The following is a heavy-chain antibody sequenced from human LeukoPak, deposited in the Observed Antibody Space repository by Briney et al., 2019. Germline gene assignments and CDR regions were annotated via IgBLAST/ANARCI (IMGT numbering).Heavy chain of an antibody. CDR1: GVSMGSGGYS. J-gene: IGHJ6*03. D-gene: IGHD5-18*01. V-gene: IGHV4-30-2*01. CDR2: IYHSGSS. Sequence: SETLSLTCAVSGVSMGSGGYSWSWVRQPPGKGLEWIGYIYHSGSSYYNPSLKSRVTMSLDTSKNQFSLKLSSVTAADTAVYYCARDLGGYSDGSYYYYMDVWGKGTTVTVSS. CDR3: ARDLGGYSDGSYYYYMDV.